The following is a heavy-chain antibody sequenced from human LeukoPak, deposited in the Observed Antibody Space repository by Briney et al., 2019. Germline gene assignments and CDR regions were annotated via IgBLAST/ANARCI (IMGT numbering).Heavy chain of an antibody. CDR2: ISYDGGDK. J-gene: IGHJ6*02. CDR3: ASQVNPAARDYYGMDV. CDR1: GFTFSSYA. D-gene: IGHD6-6*01. Sequence: GGSLRLSCAASGFTFSSYAIHWVRQAPGKGLEWVAFISYDGGDKRYADSVKGRFTISRDNSKNTLYLQMNSLRAEDTAVYYCASQVNPAARDYYGMDVWGQGTTVTVSS. V-gene: IGHV3-30-3*01.